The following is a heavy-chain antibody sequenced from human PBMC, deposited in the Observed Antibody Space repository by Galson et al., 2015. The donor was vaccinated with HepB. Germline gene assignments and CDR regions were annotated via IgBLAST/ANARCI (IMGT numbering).Heavy chain of an antibody. Sequence: SLRLSCAASGFTFSSYSMNWVRQAPGKGLEWVSSISSSSSYIYYADSVKGRFTISRDNAKNSLYLQMNSLRAEDTAVYYCARDGGSDYPLGVWGQGTTVTVSS. D-gene: IGHD1-26*01. CDR2: ISSSSSYI. CDR3: ARDGGSDYPLGV. CDR1: GFTFSSYS. V-gene: IGHV3-21*01. J-gene: IGHJ6*02.